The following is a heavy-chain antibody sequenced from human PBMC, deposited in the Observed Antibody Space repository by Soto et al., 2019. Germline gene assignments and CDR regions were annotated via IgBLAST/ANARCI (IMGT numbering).Heavy chain of an antibody. CDR2: IWYDGSKK. Sequence: QVQLVESGGGVVQPGRSLRLSCVASGFTFSSYGMHWVHQAPGKGLEWVALIWYDGSKKYYADSVKDRFTISRDNSKNTLYLQMNSLRADDTALYYCARKDYGENLGYWGQGTLVTVSS. D-gene: IGHD4-17*01. CDR3: ARKDYGENLGY. J-gene: IGHJ4*02. CDR1: GFTFSSYG. V-gene: IGHV3-33*01.